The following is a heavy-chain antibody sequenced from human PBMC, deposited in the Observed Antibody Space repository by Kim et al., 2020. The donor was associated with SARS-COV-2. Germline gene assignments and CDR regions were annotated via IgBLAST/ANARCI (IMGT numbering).Heavy chain of an antibody. CDR3: LGGFYLDY. D-gene: IGHD3-16*01. V-gene: IGHV1-3*01. J-gene: IGHJ4*02. Sequence: ASVKVSCKTSGHFFTRDSIHWVRQATGQGLEWMGGIDCGNGNTIYSQKFQGRVTFTTDTSASTAYMELSCLRSEDSAVYYCLGGFYLDYWGQGTLVTVSS. CDR1: GHFFTRDS. CDR2: IDCGNGNT.